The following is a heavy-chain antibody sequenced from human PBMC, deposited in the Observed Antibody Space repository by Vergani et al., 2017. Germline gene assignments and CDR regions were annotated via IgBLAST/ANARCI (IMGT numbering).Heavy chain of an antibody. CDR2: INPNSGGT. V-gene: IGHV1-2*02. D-gene: IGHD4-23*01. Sequence: QVQLVQSGAEVKKPGASVKVSCKASGYTFTGYYMHWVRQAPGQGLEWMGWINPNSGGTNYAQKFQGRVTMTRDTSISTAYMELSRLRSEDTAVYYCARDADYGGNSGFPFDYWGQGTLVTVSS. CDR3: ARDADYGGNSGFPFDY. CDR1: GYTFTGYY. J-gene: IGHJ4*02.